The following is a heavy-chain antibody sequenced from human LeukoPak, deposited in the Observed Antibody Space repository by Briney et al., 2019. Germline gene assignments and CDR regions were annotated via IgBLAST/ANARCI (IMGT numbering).Heavy chain of an antibody. CDR3: ARDRTAVAGLYFDY. Sequence: ASVKVSCKASGYTFTGYYMHWVRQAPGQGLEWMGWINPNSGGTNYAQKFQGRVTMTRDTSISTAYMELSRLRSDDTAVYYCARDRTAVAGLYFDYWGQGTLVTVSS. J-gene: IGHJ4*02. V-gene: IGHV1-2*02. D-gene: IGHD6-19*01. CDR1: GYTFTGYY. CDR2: INPNSGGT.